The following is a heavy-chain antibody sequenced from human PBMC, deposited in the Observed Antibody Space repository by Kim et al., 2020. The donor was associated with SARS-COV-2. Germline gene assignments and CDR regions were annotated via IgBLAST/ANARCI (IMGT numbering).Heavy chain of an antibody. J-gene: IGHJ3*02. CDR2: INPNSGGT. Sequence: ASVKVSCEASGYTFTSYYIHWVRQAPGQGLEWMGWINPNSGGTNFAQTFQGRVTMTRDTSISTAYMELNRLRSDDTAGYYCARSTLGDGIWGQGTMVTVS. D-gene: IGHD3-10*01. V-gene: IGHV1-2*02. CDR3: ARSTLGDGI. CDR1: GYTFTSYY.